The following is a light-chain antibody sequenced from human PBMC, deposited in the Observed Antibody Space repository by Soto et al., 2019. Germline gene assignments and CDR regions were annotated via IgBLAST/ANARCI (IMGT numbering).Light chain of an antibody. Sequence: ETVLTQSPGTLSLSPGERATLSCRASQSVGSNTLAWYQQKPGQAPSLLMYGASSRATGIPDRFSGSGAGTEYTLTVSRLEPDDFAVYYCQQYGTSPSWTFGQGTKVEIK. CDR1: QSVGSNT. CDR3: QQYGTSPSWT. V-gene: IGKV3-20*01. CDR2: GAS. J-gene: IGKJ1*01.